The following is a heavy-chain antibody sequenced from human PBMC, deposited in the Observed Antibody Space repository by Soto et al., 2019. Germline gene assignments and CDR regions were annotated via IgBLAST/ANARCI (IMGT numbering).Heavy chain of an antibody. CDR2: IYYSGST. Sequence: SETLSLTCTVSGGSISSSSYYWGWIRQPPGKGLEWIGSIYYSGSTYYNPSLKSRVTISVDTSRNQFSLKLSSVTAADTAVYYCARFIRGDVDTAMDLFYFDYWGQGTLVTVSS. J-gene: IGHJ4*02. CDR1: GGSISSSSYY. V-gene: IGHV4-39*01. D-gene: IGHD5-18*01. CDR3: ARFIRGDVDTAMDLFYFDY.